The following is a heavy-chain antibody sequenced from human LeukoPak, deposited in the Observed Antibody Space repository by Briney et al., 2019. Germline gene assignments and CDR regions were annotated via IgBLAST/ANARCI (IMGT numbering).Heavy chain of an antibody. D-gene: IGHD6-19*01. Sequence: GGSLRLSCAASGFTFDDYAMHWVRQAPGKGLEWVSGISWNSGSIGYADSVKGRFTISRDNAKNSLYLQMNSLRAEDTALYYCAKDISYGWYYFGYWGQGTLVTVSS. CDR3: AKDISYGWYYFGY. CDR2: ISWNSGSI. J-gene: IGHJ4*02. CDR1: GFTFDDYA. V-gene: IGHV3-9*01.